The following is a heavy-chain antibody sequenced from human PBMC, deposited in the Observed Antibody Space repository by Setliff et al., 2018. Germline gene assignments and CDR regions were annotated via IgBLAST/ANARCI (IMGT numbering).Heavy chain of an antibody. Sequence: SVKVSCKASGDSFNNYAISWVRQAPGQGIEWMGGIIPMFGTPAYAHKFQDRVTITTDESTSTAYMELDSLRSEDTAVYYCARGPLDFVVAPATAKFDFWGQGTLVTVPQ. CDR2: IIPMFGTP. CDR1: GDSFNNYA. J-gene: IGHJ4*02. CDR3: ARGPLDFVVAPATAKFDF. V-gene: IGHV1-69*05. D-gene: IGHD2-2*01.